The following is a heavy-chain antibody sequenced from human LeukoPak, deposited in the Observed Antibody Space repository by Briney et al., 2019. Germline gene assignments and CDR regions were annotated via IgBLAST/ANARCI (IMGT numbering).Heavy chain of an antibody. Sequence: ASAKVSPKASVYTFTRYGISSGRQAPGQGLEWMGWLSAYNGNTNYTQTLQGRVTMTTDTSTSTAYMELRSLKSDDTAVYYCAGEGSYYYDSSGYFDRTLYYYGMDVWGQGTTVTVSS. CDR1: VYTFTRYG. CDR3: AGEGSYYYDSSGYFDRTLYYYGMDV. V-gene: IGHV1-18*01. J-gene: IGHJ6*01. CDR2: LSAYNGNT. D-gene: IGHD3-22*01.